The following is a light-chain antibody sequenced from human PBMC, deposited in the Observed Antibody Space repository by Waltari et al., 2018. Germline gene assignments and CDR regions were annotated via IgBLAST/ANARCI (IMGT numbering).Light chain of an antibody. Sequence: QSALTQPASVSGSPGQSITISCTGTSSDVGGYNYVSWYQQHPGKAPKLMIYDVSKRPSGGSTRFSGSKSRNTASLTISGLQAEDEADYYCSSYTSSSALVGGGTKLTVL. CDR1: SSDVGGYNY. CDR3: SSYTSSSAL. CDR2: DVS. J-gene: IGLJ2*01. V-gene: IGLV2-14*01.